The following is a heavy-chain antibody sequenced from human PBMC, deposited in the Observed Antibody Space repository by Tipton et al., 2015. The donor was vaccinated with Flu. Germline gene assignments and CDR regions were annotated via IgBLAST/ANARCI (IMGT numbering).Heavy chain of an antibody. Sequence: SLRLSCTASGFTFSAYWMHWVRQAPGKGLVWVSRIKSDGTNIAYAESVKGRFTISRDNAKNTLYLQMSSLRVDDTAVYFCGRQLIRYESTAAFDVWGQGTLVTVSS. J-gene: IGHJ3*01. CDR1: GFTFSAYW. D-gene: IGHD3-16*01. CDR3: GRQLIRYESTAAFDV. V-gene: IGHV3-74*01. CDR2: IKSDGTNI.